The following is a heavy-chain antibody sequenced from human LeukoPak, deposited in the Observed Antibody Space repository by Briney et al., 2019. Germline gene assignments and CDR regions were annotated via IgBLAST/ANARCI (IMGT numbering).Heavy chain of an antibody. V-gene: IGHV4-59*01. J-gene: IGHJ4*02. D-gene: IGHD4-17*01. CDR1: AGPISTYY. CDR2: IYYSGST. CDR3: ARAHYGDYVFDY. Sequence: SETLSLTCTVSAGPISTYYWNWIRQPPGKGLEWIGYIYYSGSTKYNPSLGSRVTLSVDTSKNQFSLKVRFVTAADTAVYYCARAHYGDYVFDYWGQGTLVAVSS.